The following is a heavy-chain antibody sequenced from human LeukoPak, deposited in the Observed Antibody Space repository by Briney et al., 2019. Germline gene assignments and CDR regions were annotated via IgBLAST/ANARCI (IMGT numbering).Heavy chain of an antibody. CDR1: GFTFSSYG. CDR3: AKGEVVVPAAIGIGAFDI. J-gene: IGHJ3*02. D-gene: IGHD2-2*02. V-gene: IGHV3-30*02. Sequence: GGSLRLSCAASGFTFSSYGMHWVRQAPGKGLEWVAFIRYDGSNKYYADSVKGRFTISRDNSKNTLYLQMNSLRAEDTAVYYCAKGEVVVPAAIGIGAFDIWGQGTMVTVSS. CDR2: IRYDGSNK.